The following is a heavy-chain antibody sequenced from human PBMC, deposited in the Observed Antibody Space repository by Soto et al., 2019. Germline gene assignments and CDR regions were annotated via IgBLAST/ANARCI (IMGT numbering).Heavy chain of an antibody. D-gene: IGHD5-18*01. CDR2: IYYSGST. Sequence: PSETLSLPCTVSGGSISSGGYYWSWIRQHPGKGLEWIGYIYYSGSTYYNPSLKSRVTISVDTSKNQFSLKLSSVTAADTAVYYCARGGDTAMALGYFDYWGQGTLVTVSS. V-gene: IGHV4-31*03. CDR3: ARGGDTAMALGYFDY. CDR1: GGSISSGGYY. J-gene: IGHJ4*02.